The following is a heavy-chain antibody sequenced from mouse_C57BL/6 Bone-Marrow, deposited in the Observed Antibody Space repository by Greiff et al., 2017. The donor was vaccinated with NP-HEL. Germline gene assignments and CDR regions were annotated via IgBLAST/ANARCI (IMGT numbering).Heavy chain of an antibody. CDR2: ISGGGGNT. J-gene: IGHJ1*03. CDR3: ARTPGYYGSSRYFDV. V-gene: IGHV5-9*01. Sequence: EVMLVESGGGLVKPGGSLKLSCAASGFTFSSYTMSWVRQTPEKRLEWVATISGGGGNTYYPDSVKGRFTISRDNAKNTLYLQMSSLRSEDTALYYCARTPGYYGSSRYFDVWGTGTTVTVSS. CDR1: GFTFSSYT. D-gene: IGHD1-1*01.